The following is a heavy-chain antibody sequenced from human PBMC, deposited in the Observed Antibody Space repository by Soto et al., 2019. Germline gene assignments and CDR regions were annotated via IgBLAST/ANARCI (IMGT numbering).Heavy chain of an antibody. Sequence: QVQLVQSGAEVKKPGASVKVSCTASGYTFTSYGISWVRQAPGQGLEWMGWISAYNGNTNYAQKLQGRVTMTTDTSTSTAYMELRSLRSDDTAVYYCARECSTSGTHYYYYYMDVWGKGTTVTVSS. V-gene: IGHV1-18*01. CDR3: ARECSTSGTHYYYYYMDV. CDR2: ISAYNGNT. D-gene: IGHD2-2*01. J-gene: IGHJ6*03. CDR1: GYTFTSYG.